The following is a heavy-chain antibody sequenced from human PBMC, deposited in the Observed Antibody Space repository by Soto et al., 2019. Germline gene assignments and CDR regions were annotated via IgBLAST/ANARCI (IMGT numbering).Heavy chain of an antibody. J-gene: IGHJ5*02. D-gene: IGHD3-10*01. CDR3: AADPDGSGSYGGWFDP. CDR2: IVVGSGNT. Sequence: GASVKVSCKASGFTFTSSAMQWVRQALGPRLEWIGWIVVGSGNTNYAQKFQERVTTTSDMSTSTAYMELSSLRSEDTAVYYCAADPDGSGSYGGWFDPWGQGTLVTVSS. V-gene: IGHV1-58*02. CDR1: GFTFTSSA.